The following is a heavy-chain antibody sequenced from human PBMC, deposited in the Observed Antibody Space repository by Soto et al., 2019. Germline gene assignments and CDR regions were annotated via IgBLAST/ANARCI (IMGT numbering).Heavy chain of an antibody. CDR2: ISGSGGST. CDR1: GFTFSSYA. Sequence: GGSLRLSCAASGFTFSSYAMSWVRQAPGKGLEWVSAISGSGGSTYYADSVKGRFTISRDNSKNTLYLQMNSLRAEDTAVYCCAKARYYYDSSGYSIDYWGQGTLVTVSS. J-gene: IGHJ4*02. CDR3: AKARYYYDSSGYSIDY. V-gene: IGHV3-23*01. D-gene: IGHD3-22*01.